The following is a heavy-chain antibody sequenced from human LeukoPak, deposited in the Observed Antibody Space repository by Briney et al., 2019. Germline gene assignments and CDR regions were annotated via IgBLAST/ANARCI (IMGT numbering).Heavy chain of an antibody. Sequence: GASVKVSCKASGYTFTDYYMHWVRQAPGQGLEWMGWVNPNSGGPNYAQKFQGRVTMTRDTSISTAYMELSRLTSDDTAVYYCARDLAAVATSNFDFWGQGTLVTVSS. CDR1: GYTFTDYY. CDR3: ARDLAAVATSNFDF. J-gene: IGHJ4*02. CDR2: VNPNSGGP. D-gene: IGHD5-12*01. V-gene: IGHV1-2*02.